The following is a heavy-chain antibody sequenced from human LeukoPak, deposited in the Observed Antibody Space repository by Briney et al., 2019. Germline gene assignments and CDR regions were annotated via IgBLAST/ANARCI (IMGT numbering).Heavy chain of an antibody. CDR2: INSDGSST. CDR1: GITFSNYW. J-gene: IGHJ6*02. V-gene: IGHV3-74*01. CDR3: AGDRYYGMDV. Sequence: GGSLRLSCAASGITFSNYWMHWVRQAPGKGLVWVSRINSDGSSTRYADSVKGRFTISRDNAKNTLYLQMNSPRAEDTAVYYCAGDRYYGMDVWGQGTTVTVSS.